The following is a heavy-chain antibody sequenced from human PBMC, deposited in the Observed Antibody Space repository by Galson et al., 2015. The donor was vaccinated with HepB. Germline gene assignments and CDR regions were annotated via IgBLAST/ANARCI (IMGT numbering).Heavy chain of an antibody. CDR1: GFTFSSYA. V-gene: IGHV3-30*04. CDR3: ARDTEIQLWAPLRYYGMDV. Sequence: SLRLSCAASGFTFSSYAMFWVRQAPGKGLEWVAVISFDGSKKFYADSVKGRFTISRDNSKNTVNLQMNSLRAEDTAAYYCARDTEIQLWAPLRYYGMDVWGQGTTVTVSS. J-gene: IGHJ6*02. D-gene: IGHD5-18*01. CDR2: ISFDGSKK.